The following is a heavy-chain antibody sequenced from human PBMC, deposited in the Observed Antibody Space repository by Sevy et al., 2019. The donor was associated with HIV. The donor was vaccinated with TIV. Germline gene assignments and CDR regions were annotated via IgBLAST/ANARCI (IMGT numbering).Heavy chain of an antibody. CDR3: ARVGARRFFFDY. D-gene: IGHD6-6*01. J-gene: IGHJ4*02. CDR1: GYAFTGYY. Sequence: ASVKVSCKASGYAFTGYYMHWVRQAPGQGLEWMGWITPNSGDTNYAQKFQGRVTMTRDTSISAAYMELSRLRSDDTAVYYCARVGARRFFFDYWGQGTLVTVSS. V-gene: IGHV1-2*02. CDR2: ITPNSGDT.